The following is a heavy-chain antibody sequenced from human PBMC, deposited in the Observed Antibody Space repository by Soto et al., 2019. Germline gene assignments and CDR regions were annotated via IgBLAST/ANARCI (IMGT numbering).Heavy chain of an antibody. V-gene: IGHV3-30*03. CDR2: MSYDGNDT. CDR1: GSILSNNG. D-gene: IGHD3-16*01. Sequence: LRLSCVGSGSILSNNGMHRVRQTTGKWLERVAFMSYDGNDTFYADYVKGRFTISRYNSKNTLLLHMSHLRAANTAMYSSLIVCGADTSLDHWCRGPLGTVGS. J-gene: IGHJ4*02. CDR3: LIVCGADTSLDH.